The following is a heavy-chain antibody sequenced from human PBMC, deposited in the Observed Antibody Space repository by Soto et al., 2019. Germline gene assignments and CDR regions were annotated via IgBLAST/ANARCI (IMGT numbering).Heavy chain of an antibody. CDR2: ISYDGSNK. D-gene: IGHD6-19*01. Sequence: QVQLVESGGGVVQPGRSLRLSCAASGFTFSSYAMHWVRQAPGKGLEWVAVISYDGSNKYYADSVKGRFTISRDNSKNTLSLQMHSLRAEDTAVYYCARTGIPVAGTPSYWDYWGQGTVVTVSS. J-gene: IGHJ4*02. CDR1: GFTFSSYA. V-gene: IGHV3-30-3*01. CDR3: ARTGIPVAGTPSYWDY.